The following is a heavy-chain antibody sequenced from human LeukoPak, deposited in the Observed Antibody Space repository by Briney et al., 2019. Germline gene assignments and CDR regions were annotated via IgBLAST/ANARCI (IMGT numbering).Heavy chain of an antibody. Sequence: SGGSLRLSCAASGFTFSSYEMNWVRQAPGKGLEWVSYISSSGSTIYYADSVKGRFTISRDNAKNSLYLQMNSLRAEDTAVYYCARWGASIVGALDYWGQGTLVTVSS. CDR2: ISSSGSTI. CDR1: GFTFSSYE. J-gene: IGHJ4*02. D-gene: IGHD1-26*01. V-gene: IGHV3-48*03. CDR3: ARWGASIVGALDY.